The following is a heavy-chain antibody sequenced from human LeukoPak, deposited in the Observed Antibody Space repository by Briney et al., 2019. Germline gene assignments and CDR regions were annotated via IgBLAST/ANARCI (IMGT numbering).Heavy chain of an antibody. CDR2: INTHSGGT. V-gene: IGHV1-2*02. Sequence: GASVTVSCKSSGYTFTDYYMHWVRQAPGQGLEWMGWINTHSGGTSYAQKFQGRVTMTRDTSISTGFMELKSLGSDDTAVYYCARSRISAPVDYWGQGTLVTASS. J-gene: IGHJ4*02. D-gene: IGHD6-6*01. CDR3: ARSRISAPVDY. CDR1: GYTFTDYY.